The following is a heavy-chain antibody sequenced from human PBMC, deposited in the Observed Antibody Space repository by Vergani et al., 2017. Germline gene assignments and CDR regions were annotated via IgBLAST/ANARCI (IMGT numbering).Heavy chain of an antibody. V-gene: IGHV1-18*01. CDR2: ISAYNGNT. CDR3: ARDSITMIVGVITGGFDY. Sequence: QVQLVQSGAEVKKPGASVKVSCKASGYTFTSYGISWVRQAPGQGLEWMGWISAYNGNTNYAQKLQGRVTMTTDTSTSTAYMELRSLRSDDTAVYYCARDSITMIVGVITGGFDYWGQGTLVTVSS. D-gene: IGHD3-22*01. CDR1: GYTFTSYG. J-gene: IGHJ4*02.